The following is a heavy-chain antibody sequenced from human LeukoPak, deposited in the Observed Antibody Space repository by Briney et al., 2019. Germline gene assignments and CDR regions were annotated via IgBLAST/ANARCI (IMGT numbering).Heavy chain of an antibody. D-gene: IGHD6-19*01. V-gene: IGHV1-2*02. CDR2: INPNSGGT. CDR1: GYTFTGYY. Sequence: ASVKVSCKASGYTFTGYYMHWVRQAPGQGLEWMGWINPNSGGTNYAQKFQGRVTMTRDTSNSTAYMELSRLRSDDTAVYYCARVDSSGWYYFDYWGQGTLVTVSP. J-gene: IGHJ4*02. CDR3: ARVDSSGWYYFDY.